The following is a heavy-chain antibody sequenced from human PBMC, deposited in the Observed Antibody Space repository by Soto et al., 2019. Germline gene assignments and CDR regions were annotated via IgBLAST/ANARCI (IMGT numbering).Heavy chain of an antibody. CDR3: AKDQRGLDYYDSSGYPNAFDI. CDR1: GGSISSYY. J-gene: IGHJ3*02. V-gene: IGHV4-59*01. Sequence: PSETLSLTCTVSGGSISSYYWSWIRQPPGKGLEWIGYIYYSGSTNYNPSLKSRVTISVDTSKNQFSLKLSSVTAADTAVYYCAKDQRGLDYYDSSGYPNAFDIWGQGTMVTVSS. CDR2: IYYSGST. D-gene: IGHD3-22*01.